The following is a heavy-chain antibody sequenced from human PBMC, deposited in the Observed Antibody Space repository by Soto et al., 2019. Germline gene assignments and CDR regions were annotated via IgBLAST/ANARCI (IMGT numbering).Heavy chain of an antibody. CDR1: GFTFSSYA. V-gene: IGHV3-23*01. J-gene: IGHJ4*02. Sequence: GGSLRLSCAASGFTFSSYAMSWVRQAPGKGLEWVSAISGSGGSTYYADSVKGRFTISRDNSKNTLYLQMNSLRAEDTAVYYCAKRGGGNSGYYVDYWGQGPLVTVSS. CDR2: ISGSGGST. D-gene: IGHD3-22*01. CDR3: AKRGGGNSGYYVDY.